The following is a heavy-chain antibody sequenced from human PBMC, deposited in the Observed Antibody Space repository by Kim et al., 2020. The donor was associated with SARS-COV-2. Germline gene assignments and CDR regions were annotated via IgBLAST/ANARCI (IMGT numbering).Heavy chain of an antibody. Sequence: GSLRLSCAASGFTFSSYSMNWVRQAPGKGLEWVSSISSSSSYIYYADSVKGRFTISRDNAKNSLYLQMNSLRAEDTAVYYCASLSPIVVVPAAMTNNWFDPWGQGTLVTVSS. CDR2: ISSSSSYI. V-gene: IGHV3-21*01. J-gene: IGHJ5*02. CDR1: GFTFSSYS. D-gene: IGHD2-2*01. CDR3: ASLSPIVVVPAAMTNNWFDP.